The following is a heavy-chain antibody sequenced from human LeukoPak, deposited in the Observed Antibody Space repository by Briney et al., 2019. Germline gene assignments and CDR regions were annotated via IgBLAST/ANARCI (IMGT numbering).Heavy chain of an antibody. CDR2: ISVSSNYI. CDR3: TREGVDVFDI. J-gene: IGHJ3*02. Sequence: PGGSLRLSCAASGFTFSTYSMNWVRQAPGKGLEWVSSISVSSNYIYYADSVKGRFTISRDNAKNSLYLQMNSLRAEDTAVYYCTREGVDVFDIWGQGTMVTVSS. V-gene: IGHV3-21*01. D-gene: IGHD3-10*01. CDR1: GFTFSTYS.